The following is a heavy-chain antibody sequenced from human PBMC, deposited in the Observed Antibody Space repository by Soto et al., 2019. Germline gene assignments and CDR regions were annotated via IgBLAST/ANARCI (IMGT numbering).Heavy chain of an antibody. CDR3: ARRGSGSYYDY. CDR1: GFTFSSYA. Sequence: EVQLLESGGGLVQPGGSLRLSCAASGFTFSSYAMRWVRQAPVKGLEWVSAISGSGDSTYYADSVKGRFTISRDNSKNTLYLQMHSLRAEYTAVYYCARRGSGSYYDYWGQGTLVTVSS. J-gene: IGHJ4*02. CDR2: ISGSGDST. D-gene: IGHD1-26*01. V-gene: IGHV3-23*01.